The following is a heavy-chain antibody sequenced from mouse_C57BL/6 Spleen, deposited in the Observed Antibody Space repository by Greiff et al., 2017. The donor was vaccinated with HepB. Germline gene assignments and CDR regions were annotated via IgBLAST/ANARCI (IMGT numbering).Heavy chain of an antibody. J-gene: IGHJ2*01. CDR2: IDPSDSYT. V-gene: IGHV1-69*01. CDR3: AIGPEVDY. Sequence: VQLQQSGAELVMPGASVKLSCKASGYTFTSYWMHWVKQRPGQGLEWIGEIDPSDSYTNYNQKFKGKSTLTVDNSSSTAYMQLSSLTSEDSAVYYCAIGPEVDYWGQCATLTVSS. CDR1: GYTFTSYW.